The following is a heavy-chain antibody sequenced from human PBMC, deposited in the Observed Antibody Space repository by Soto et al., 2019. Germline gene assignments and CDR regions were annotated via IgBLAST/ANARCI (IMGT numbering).Heavy chain of an antibody. J-gene: IGHJ4*02. CDR2: IYYSGSTNYNSGSI. V-gene: IGHV4-59*01. CDR3: ARDRYCSSTSCSTAGVDY. D-gene: IGHD2-2*01. CDR1: GGSISSYY. Sequence: PSETLSLTCIVSGGSISSYYWSWIRQPPGKGLEWIGYIYYSGSTNYNSGSINYNPSLKSRVTISVDTSKNQFSLKLTSVTAADTAVYYCARDRYCSSTSCSTAGVDYWGQGTLVTVSS.